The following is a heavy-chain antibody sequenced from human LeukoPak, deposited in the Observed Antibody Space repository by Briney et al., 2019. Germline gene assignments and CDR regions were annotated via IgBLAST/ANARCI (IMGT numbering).Heavy chain of an antibody. V-gene: IGHV1-2*02. Sequence: ASVKLSCKASGYTFTGYYMNWVRQAPGHGLEWMGWINPNSGGTNYAQKFQGRVTMTRDTSISTAYIELSRLRSGDTGVYYCARIPLGVRGRYYFDYWGQGTLVTVSS. D-gene: IGHD2-21*01. CDR2: INPNSGGT. CDR1: GYTFTGYY. CDR3: ARIPLGVRGRYYFDY. J-gene: IGHJ4*02.